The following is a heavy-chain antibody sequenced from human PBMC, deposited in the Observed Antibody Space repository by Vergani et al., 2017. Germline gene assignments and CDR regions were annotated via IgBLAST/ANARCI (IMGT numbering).Heavy chain of an antibody. J-gene: IGHJ3*02. CDR3: AKEYILPVVVVPAAKNDDAFDI. D-gene: IGHD2-2*01. Sequence: EVQLLESGGGLVKPGGSLRLSCAASGFTFSRYAMSWVRQAPGKGLEWVSAISGSGGSTYYADSVKGRFTISRDNSQNTLYLQMNSLRAEDTAVYYCAKEYILPVVVVPAAKNDDAFDIWGQGTMVTVSS. CDR1: GFTFSRYA. CDR2: ISGSGGST. V-gene: IGHV3-23*01.